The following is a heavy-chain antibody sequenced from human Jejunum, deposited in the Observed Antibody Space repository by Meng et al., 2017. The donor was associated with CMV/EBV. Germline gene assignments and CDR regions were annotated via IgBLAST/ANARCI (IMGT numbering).Heavy chain of an antibody. CDR1: GFSVSNNH. D-gene: IGHD3-16*01. Sequence: AASGFSVSNNHMNWVRQAPGRGLEWISYISSSSSAIEYADSVKGRFTSSRDNAKSSMYLQMNSLRDEDTAVYYCARDFWDTDYTGYWGQGTLVTVSS. V-gene: IGHV3-48*02. CDR2: ISSSSSAI. CDR3: ARDFWDTDYTGY. J-gene: IGHJ4*02.